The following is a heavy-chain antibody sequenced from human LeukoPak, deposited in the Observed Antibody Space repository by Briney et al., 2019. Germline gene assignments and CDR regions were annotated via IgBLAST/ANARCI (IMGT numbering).Heavy chain of an antibody. V-gene: IGHV5-51*01. J-gene: IGHJ4*02. CDR1: GYSFTSYW. D-gene: IGHD6-19*01. CDR2: IYPGDSDT. CDR3: ARQDPLIGYSSGWFDY. Sequence: GESLKISCKGSGYSFTSYWIGWVRQMPGKGLEWMGIIYPGDSDTRYSPSFQGQVTISADKSISTAYLQWSSLKASDTAVYYCARQDPLIGYSSGWFDYWGQGTLVTVSS.